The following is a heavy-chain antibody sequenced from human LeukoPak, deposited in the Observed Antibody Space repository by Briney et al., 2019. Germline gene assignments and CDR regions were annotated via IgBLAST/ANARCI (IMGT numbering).Heavy chain of an antibody. Sequence: SQTLSLTCTVSGGSISSGSYYWSWIRQPAGKGLEWIGRIYTSGSTNYNPSLKSRVTISVDTSKNQFSLKLSSVTAADTAVYCCARTWLGYYGMDVWGQGTMVTVSS. V-gene: IGHV4-61*02. D-gene: IGHD3-10*01. J-gene: IGHJ6*02. CDR3: ARTWLGYYGMDV. CDR2: IYTSGST. CDR1: GGSISSGSYY.